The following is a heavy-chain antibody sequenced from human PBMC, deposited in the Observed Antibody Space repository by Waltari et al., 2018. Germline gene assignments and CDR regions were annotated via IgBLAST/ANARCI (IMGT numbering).Heavy chain of an antibody. CDR1: GYTLSDNA. Sequence: QVQLVQSGSELKNPGASVKVSCKASGYTLSDNALHWVRQAPGQGLEWMGWINTRSANPTYAQGFRVRGRFVFSLDTSVSTVYLQINSLKSEDTAEYFCARHSGSSLGDVLDIWGQGTVVTVS. CDR3: ARHSGSSLGDVLDI. J-gene: IGHJ3*02. D-gene: IGHD6-6*01. CDR2: INTRSANP. V-gene: IGHV7-4-1*02.